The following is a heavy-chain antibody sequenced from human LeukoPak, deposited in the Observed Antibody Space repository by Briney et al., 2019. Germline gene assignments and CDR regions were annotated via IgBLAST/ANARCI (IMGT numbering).Heavy chain of an antibody. CDR1: GFTFSSYT. D-gene: IGHD3-22*01. CDR3: ARGGSGYYPGAFDS. V-gene: IGHV3-7*01. CDR2: IKQDANEK. Sequence: GGSLRLSCAASGFTFSSYTMNWVRQAPGKGLEWVANIKQDANEKYYVDSMKGRFTISRDNAKNSLYLQISSLRAEDTAVYYCARGGSGYYPGAFDSWGQGTMVTVSS. J-gene: IGHJ3*02.